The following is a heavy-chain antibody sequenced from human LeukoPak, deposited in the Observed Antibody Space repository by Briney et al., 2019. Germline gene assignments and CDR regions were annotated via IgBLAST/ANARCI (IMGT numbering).Heavy chain of an antibody. CDR2: IYYSGST. J-gene: IGHJ6*02. CDR3: ARDLRAQTVTTGFYYYYGMDV. Sequence: SETLSLTCTVSGGSISSGGYYWSWTRQHPGKGLEWIGYIYYSGSTYYNPSLKSRVTISVDTSKNQFSLKLSSVTAADTAVYYCARDLRAQTVTTGFYYYYGMDVWGQGATVTVSS. CDR1: GGSISSGGYY. D-gene: IGHD4-17*01. V-gene: IGHV4-31*03.